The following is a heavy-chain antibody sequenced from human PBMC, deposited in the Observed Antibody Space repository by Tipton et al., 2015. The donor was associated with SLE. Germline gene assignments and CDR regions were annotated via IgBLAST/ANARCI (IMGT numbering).Heavy chain of an antibody. V-gene: IGHV4-59*12. D-gene: IGHD4-17*01. Sequence: TLSLTCSVSGGSFTSNYWSWIRQPPGKGLEWIGCMHYSGRSAYNDSLRSRVTILVDTSRQQISLKLTSVTAADTAIYYCASVDDTVTTHFEHWGQGTLVTVSS. CDR3: ASVDDTVTTHFEH. CDR1: GGSFTSNY. CDR2: MHYSGRS. J-gene: IGHJ4*02.